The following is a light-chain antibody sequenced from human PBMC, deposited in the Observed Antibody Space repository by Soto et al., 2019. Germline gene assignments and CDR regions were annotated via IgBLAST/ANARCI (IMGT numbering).Light chain of an antibody. CDR1: SSDVGGYDY. CDR2: EVT. Sequence: QSVLTQPASVSGSPGQSITISCTGTSSDVGGYDYVSWYQQHRGKAPKFMIYEVTNRPSGVSHRFSGSKSGNTASLTISGLQAEDEADYYCSSYTTTSTYVFGSGTKVTVL. V-gene: IGLV2-14*01. CDR3: SSYTTTSTYV. J-gene: IGLJ1*01.